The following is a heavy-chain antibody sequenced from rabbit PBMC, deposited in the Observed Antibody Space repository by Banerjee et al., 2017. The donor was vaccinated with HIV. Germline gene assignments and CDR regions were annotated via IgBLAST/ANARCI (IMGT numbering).Heavy chain of an antibody. CDR2: IGTDSGST. CDR1: GFSFSSGQY. Sequence: QEQLEESGGGLVKPGASLTLTCTASGFSFSSGQYMCWVRQAPGKGLEWIGCIGTDSGSTWYASWVNGRFTISKPSSTTVTLQMTSLTAADTATYFCARGYVGNRYYMHYFNLWGQGTLVTVS. V-gene: IGHV1S45*01. D-gene: IGHD8-1*01. CDR3: ARGYVGNRYYMHYFNL. J-gene: IGHJ4*01.